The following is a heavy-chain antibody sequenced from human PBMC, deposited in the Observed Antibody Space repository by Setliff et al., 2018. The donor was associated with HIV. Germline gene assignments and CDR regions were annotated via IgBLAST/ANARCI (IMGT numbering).Heavy chain of an antibody. Sequence: PSETLSLTCTVSGDSISSHYWSWIRQPPGKGLEWIGTLYFGGSTSYNSSLKGRVTISAATSNNVFSLNMTSVTAADTPVYYCASPVSKNFYGLDVWGLGTTVTVSS. J-gene: IGHJ6*02. CDR3: ASPVSKNFYGLDV. CDR2: LYFGGST. V-gene: IGHV4-59*11. CDR1: GDSISSHY.